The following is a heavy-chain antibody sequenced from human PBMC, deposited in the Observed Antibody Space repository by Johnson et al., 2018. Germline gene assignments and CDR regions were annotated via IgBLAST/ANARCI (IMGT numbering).Heavy chain of an antibody. CDR3: ARDQLQADYYYGMEV. Sequence: QVQLVESGGGVVQPGRSLRLSCVASEFSFSTYGMHWVRQAPGKGLEWVAVIGHDGGNQYYADSVKGRFTISRDNSENTLYLQMNSLREEDTAVYYCARDQLQADYYYGMEVWGQGTAVTVSS. CDR1: EFSFSTYG. D-gene: IGHD4-11*01. V-gene: IGHV3-33*01. CDR2: IGHDGGNQ. J-gene: IGHJ6*02.